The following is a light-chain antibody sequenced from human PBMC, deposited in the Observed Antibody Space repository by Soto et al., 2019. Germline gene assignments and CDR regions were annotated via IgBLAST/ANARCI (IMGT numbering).Light chain of an antibody. CDR2: GAS. V-gene: IGKV3-20*01. J-gene: IGKJ1*01. CDR3: QQYGSSPWT. Sequence: EIVLTQSPGTLSLSPGERATLSCRASQSVISNYLAWYQQKPGQPPRLLIYGASTRATGIPDRFSGSGSGTDFTLTISRLEPEDFAVYYCQQYGSSPWTFGQGTKVDIK. CDR1: QSVISNY.